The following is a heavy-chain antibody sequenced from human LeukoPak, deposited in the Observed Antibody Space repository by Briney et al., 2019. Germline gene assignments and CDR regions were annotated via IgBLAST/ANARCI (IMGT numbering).Heavy chain of an antibody. J-gene: IGHJ3*02. V-gene: IGHV4-39*01. CDR3: ARYRRDDAFDI. CDR2: IYYSGST. D-gene: IGHD2-2*01. CDR1: GGSISSSSYY. Sequence: SETMSLTCTVAGGSISSSSYYWGWIRQPPGKGLEWIGSIYYSGSTYYNPSLKSRVTISVDTSKHQFSRKLSSVTAADTAVYYCARYRRDDAFDIWGQGTMVTVSS.